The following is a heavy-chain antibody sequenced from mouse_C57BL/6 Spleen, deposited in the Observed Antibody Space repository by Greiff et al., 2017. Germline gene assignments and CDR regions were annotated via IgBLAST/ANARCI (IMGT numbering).Heavy chain of an antibody. CDR3: ARERIITTVVASPYYFDD. J-gene: IGHJ2*01. CDR1: GYSFTDYN. Sequence: LVEPGASVKISCKASGYSFTDYNMNWVKQSNGKSLEWIGVINPNYGTTSYNQKFKGKATLTVDQSSSTAYMQLNSLTSEDPAVYYCARERIITTVVASPYYFDDWGQGTTLTVSS. D-gene: IGHD1-1*01. CDR2: INPNYGTT. V-gene: IGHV1-39*01.